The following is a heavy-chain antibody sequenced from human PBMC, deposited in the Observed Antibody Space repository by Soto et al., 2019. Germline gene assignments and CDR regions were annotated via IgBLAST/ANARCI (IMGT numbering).Heavy chain of an antibody. CDR2: VYSSGGT. J-gene: IGHJ5*02. Sequence: SETLSLTCTVSGGSMTSYYWTWTRQPAGKRLEWIGRVYSSGGTHYNPSLKSRVTISLDTSKNQFSLRLLSVTDADTAVYFCARGQRFSDWFDPWGRGTLVTVSS. CDR3: ARGQRFSDWFDP. V-gene: IGHV4-4*07. CDR1: GGSMTSYY. D-gene: IGHD3-3*01.